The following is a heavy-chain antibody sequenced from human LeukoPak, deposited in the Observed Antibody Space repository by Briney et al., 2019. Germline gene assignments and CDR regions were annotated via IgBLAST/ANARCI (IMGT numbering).Heavy chain of an antibody. Sequence: ASVKVSCKASGGTFSSYAISWVRQAPGQGLEWMGRIIPILGIANYAQKFQGRVTITADKSTSTAYMELSGLRSEDTAVYYCAGLGYCSSTSCYTRYYYCGMDVWGQGTTVTVSS. V-gene: IGHV1-69*04. CDR3: AGLGYCSSTSCYTRYYYCGMDV. CDR2: IIPILGIA. D-gene: IGHD2-2*02. CDR1: GGTFSSYA. J-gene: IGHJ6*02.